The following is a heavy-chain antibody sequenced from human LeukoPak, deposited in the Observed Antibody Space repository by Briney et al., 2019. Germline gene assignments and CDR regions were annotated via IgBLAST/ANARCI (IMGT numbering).Heavy chain of an antibody. V-gene: IGHV4-59*01. J-gene: IGHJ3*02. Sequence: PSETLSLTCTVSGGSISSYYWSWIRQPPGKGLEWIGYIYYSGSTNYNPSLKSRVTISVDTSKNQFSLKLGSVTAADTAVYYCAREDYGGNSQAFDIWGQGTMVTVSS. CDR3: AREDYGGNSQAFDI. CDR1: GGSISSYY. CDR2: IYYSGST. D-gene: IGHD4-23*01.